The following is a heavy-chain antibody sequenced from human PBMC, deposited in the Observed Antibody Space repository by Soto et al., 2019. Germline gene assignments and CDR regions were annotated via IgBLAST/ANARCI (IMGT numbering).Heavy chain of an antibody. CDR2: SRNKAKRYTT. CDR1: GFTLSDHY. J-gene: IGHJ4*02. V-gene: IGHV3-72*01. Sequence: EVQLVESGGGLVQPGGSLRLSCAASGFTLSDHYMDWVRQAPGKGLEWVGRSRNKAKRYTTEYAASVKDRFTISRDDSKNSLYLQMSSLKTEDTSIYYGARGLNSFDSWGQGTLVTVSS. CDR3: ARGLNSFDS. D-gene: IGHD1-26*01.